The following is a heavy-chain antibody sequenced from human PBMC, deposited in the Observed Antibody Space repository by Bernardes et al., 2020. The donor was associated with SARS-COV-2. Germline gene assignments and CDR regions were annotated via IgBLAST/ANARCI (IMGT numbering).Heavy chain of an antibody. Sequence: SETLSLTCTVSGGSISSSSYYWGWIRQPPGKGLEWIGSIYYSGSTYYNPSLKSRVTISVDTSKNQFSLKLSSVTAADTAVYYCARRSIDIVVVVAGHGYAFDIWGQGTMVTVSS. D-gene: IGHD2-15*01. CDR2: IYYSGST. J-gene: IGHJ3*02. CDR3: ARRSIDIVVVVAGHGYAFDI. CDR1: GGSISSSSYY. V-gene: IGHV4-39*01.